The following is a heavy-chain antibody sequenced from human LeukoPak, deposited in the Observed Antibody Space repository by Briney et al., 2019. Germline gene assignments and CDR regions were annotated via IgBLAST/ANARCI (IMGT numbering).Heavy chain of an antibody. CDR2: ISGSGGTT. Sequence: GGTLRLSCAASGFTFNRYGMSWVRQAPGKGLEWVSAISGSGGTTYYADSVKGRFTISRDNAKNSLYLQMNSLRAEDTALYYCARDTGGSWSYFDYWGQGTLVTVSS. J-gene: IGHJ4*02. CDR1: GFTFNRYG. D-gene: IGHD6-13*01. V-gene: IGHV3-23*01. CDR3: ARDTGGSWSYFDY.